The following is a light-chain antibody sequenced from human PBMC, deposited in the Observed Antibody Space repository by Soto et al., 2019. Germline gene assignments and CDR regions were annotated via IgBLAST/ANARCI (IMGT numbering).Light chain of an antibody. V-gene: IGKV3D-20*01. Sequence: EIVLTQSPATLSLSPGERATLSCGASQSLSSGYLAWYQQKPGLAPRLLIYDTSTRAPGIPDRFSGSGSGTDFTLTISRLEPEDFAVYYCQQYSTSTRTCGQGTKVEIK. CDR2: DTS. CDR1: QSLSSGY. J-gene: IGKJ1*01. CDR3: QQYSTSTRT.